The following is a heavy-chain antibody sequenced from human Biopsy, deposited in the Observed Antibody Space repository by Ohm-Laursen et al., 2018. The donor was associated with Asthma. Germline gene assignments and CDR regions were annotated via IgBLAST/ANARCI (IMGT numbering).Heavy chain of an antibody. J-gene: IGHJ6*02. V-gene: IGHV1-69*13. Sequence: VASAKVSCKASGDSFSNYAISWVRQAPGQGLERMGGLIPVLGTPDHAQMFEGRVTITADESTSTAYMELSSLSSEDTAVYYCARGYSGSDRIVYYYYGLDVWGQGTTVTVSS. D-gene: IGHD5-12*01. CDR3: ARGYSGSDRIVYYYYGLDV. CDR2: LIPVLGTP. CDR1: GDSFSNYA.